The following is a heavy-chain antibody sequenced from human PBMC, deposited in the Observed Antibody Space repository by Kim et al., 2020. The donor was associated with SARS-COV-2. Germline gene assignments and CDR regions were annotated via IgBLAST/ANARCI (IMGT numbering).Heavy chain of an antibody. CDR3: ARGGNIVATIKNWFDP. D-gene: IGHD5-12*01. CDR1: GGSFSGYY. Sequence: SETLSLTCAVYGGSFSGYYWSWIRQPPGKGLEWIGEINHSGSTNYNPSLKSRVTISVDTSKNQFSLKLSSVTAADTAVYYCARGGNIVATIKNWFDPWG. J-gene: IGHJ5*02. V-gene: IGHV4-34*01. CDR2: INHSGST.